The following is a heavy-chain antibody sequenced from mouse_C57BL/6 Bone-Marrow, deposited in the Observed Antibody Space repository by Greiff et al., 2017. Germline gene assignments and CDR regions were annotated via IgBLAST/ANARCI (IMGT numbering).Heavy chain of an antibody. CDR1: GYTFTDYY. CDR3: ARPDYYGSSLAMDY. CDR2: INPYNGCT. J-gene: IGHJ4*01. V-gene: IGHV1-19*01. D-gene: IGHD1-1*01. Sequence: EVQLQQSGPVLVKPGASVKMSCKASGYTFTDYYMNWVQQTPGKSLERIGVINPYNGCTCYHQKFKGRATFTVDNSSSTAYMELNRLNSEDSAVYYCARPDYYGSSLAMDYWGQGTSVTVSS.